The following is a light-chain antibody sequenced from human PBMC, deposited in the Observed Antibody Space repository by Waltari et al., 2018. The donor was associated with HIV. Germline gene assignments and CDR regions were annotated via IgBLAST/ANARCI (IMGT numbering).Light chain of an antibody. Sequence: QAVLTQPPSASASSGQKITISCSGGDSYVGRHYVSWYHQFPGGAPKLLLYNNNQRSSGVPDRFSGSKSGTSASLTISGLRSEDEGIYFCGVWDDNLRGVFGGGTRLTV. CDR2: NNN. V-gene: IGLV1-47*01. CDR3: GVWDDNLRGV. J-gene: IGLJ2*01. CDR1: DSYVGRHY.